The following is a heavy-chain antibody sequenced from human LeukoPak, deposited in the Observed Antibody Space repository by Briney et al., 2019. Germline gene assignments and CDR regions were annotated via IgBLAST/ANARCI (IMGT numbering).Heavy chain of an antibody. CDR2: IYYSGNT. V-gene: IGHV4-59*08. Sequence: SETLSLTCTVSGGSISSYYWSWIRQPPGKGLEWIGYIYYSGNTNYSLSLKSRVTISVDTSKNQFSLKLSSVTAADTAVYYCARHVSGSFAMDVWGQGTTVTVSS. J-gene: IGHJ6*02. CDR1: GGSISSYY. D-gene: IGHD2-15*01. CDR3: ARHVSGSFAMDV.